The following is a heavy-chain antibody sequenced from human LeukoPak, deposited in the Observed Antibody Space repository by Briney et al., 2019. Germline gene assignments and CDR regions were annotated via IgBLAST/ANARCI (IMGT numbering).Heavy chain of an antibody. CDR1: GFTFSSYN. CDR3: ARDCGSRDAFDI. V-gene: IGHV3-21*01. Sequence: GGSLRLSCAASGFTFSSYNMNWVRQAPGKGLEWVSSISRSGSYIYYADSVKGRFTISRDNAKNSLFLQMNSLRAEDTAVFYCARDCGSRDAFDIWGQGTMVTVSS. D-gene: IGHD1-26*01. CDR2: ISRSGSYI. J-gene: IGHJ3*02.